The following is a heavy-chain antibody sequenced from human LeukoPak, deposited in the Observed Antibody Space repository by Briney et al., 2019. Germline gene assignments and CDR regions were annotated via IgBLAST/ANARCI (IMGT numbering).Heavy chain of an antibody. D-gene: IGHD3-10*01. V-gene: IGHV1-3*01. Sequence: ASVKVSCKTSGYTFTTYAMHWVRQAPGQRLEWMGWINAGNGNTKYSQKFQGRVTITRDTSASTAYMELSSLRSEDTAAYYCARGALYGSGSSSDYWGQGTLVTVSS. CDR2: INAGNGNT. CDR3: ARGALYGSGSSSDY. J-gene: IGHJ4*02. CDR1: GYTFTTYA.